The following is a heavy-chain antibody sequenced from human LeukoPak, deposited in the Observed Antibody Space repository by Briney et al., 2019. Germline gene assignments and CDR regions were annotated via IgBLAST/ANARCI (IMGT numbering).Heavy chain of an antibody. D-gene: IGHD2-2*01. Sequence: PGRSLRLSCAASGFTFSGYGMHWVRQAPGKGLEWVAVISYDGSNKYYADSVKGRFTISRDNSKNTLYLQMNSLRAEDTAVYYCAKDSGQLLDYFDYCVQGTLVTVSS. CDR1: GFTFSGYG. V-gene: IGHV3-30*18. CDR3: AKDSGQLLDYFDY. CDR2: ISYDGSNK. J-gene: IGHJ4*02.